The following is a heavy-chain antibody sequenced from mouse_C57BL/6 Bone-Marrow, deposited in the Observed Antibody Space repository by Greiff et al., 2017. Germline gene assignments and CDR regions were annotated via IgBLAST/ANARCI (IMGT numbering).Heavy chain of an antibody. CDR1: GFTFSSYG. CDR2: ISSGGSYT. D-gene: IGHD1-1*01. V-gene: IGHV5-6*01. J-gene: IGHJ4*01. CDR3: AKTTVAH. Sequence: EVKLMESGGDLVKPGGSLKLSCAASGFTFSSYGMSWVRQTPDKRLEWVATISSGGSYTYYPASVKGRFTISRDNAKNTLYLQMSSLKSEDTAMYYCAKTTVAHWGQGTSVTVSS.